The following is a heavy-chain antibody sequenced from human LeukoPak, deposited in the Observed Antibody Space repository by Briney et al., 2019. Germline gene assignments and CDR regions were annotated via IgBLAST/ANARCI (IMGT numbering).Heavy chain of an antibody. V-gene: IGHV4-39*07. D-gene: IGHD6-13*01. CDR2: IYYSGST. J-gene: IGHJ6*03. Sequence: PSETLSLTCTVSGGSISSSSYYWGWIRQPPGKGLEWIGSIYYSGSTNYNPSLKSRVTISVDTSKNQFSLKLSSVTAADTAVYYCARVEKLVKGYRNYYYMDVWGKGTTVTVSS. CDR3: ARVEKLVKGYRNYYYMDV. CDR1: GGSISSSSYY.